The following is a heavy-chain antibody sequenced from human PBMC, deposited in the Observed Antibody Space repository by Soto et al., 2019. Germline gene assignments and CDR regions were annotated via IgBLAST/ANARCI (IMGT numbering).Heavy chain of an antibody. CDR1: GGSISSSNW. V-gene: IGHV4-4*02. D-gene: IGHD3-10*01. J-gene: IGHJ4*02. CDR3: ARDQRDYYGSGSYSADY. Sequence: QVQLQESGPGLVKPSGTLSLTCAVSGGSISSSNWWSWVRQPPGKGLEWIGEIYHSGSTNYNPSLKSRVTISVDKSKNQFSLKLSSVTAADTAVYYCARDQRDYYGSGSYSADYWGQGTLVTVSS. CDR2: IYHSGST.